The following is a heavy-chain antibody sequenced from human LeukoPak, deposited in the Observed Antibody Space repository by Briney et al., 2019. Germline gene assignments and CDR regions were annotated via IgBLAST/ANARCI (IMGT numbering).Heavy chain of an antibody. Sequence: PSETLSLTCTVSGGSISSSSYYWGWIRQPPGKGLEWIGSIYYSGSTYYNPSLKSRVTISVDTSKNQFSLKLSSVTAADTAVYYCARLPIEWLSPDYWGQGTLVTVSS. CDR2: IYYSGST. CDR1: GGSISSSSYY. V-gene: IGHV4-39*01. D-gene: IGHD5-12*01. J-gene: IGHJ4*02. CDR3: ARLPIEWLSPDY.